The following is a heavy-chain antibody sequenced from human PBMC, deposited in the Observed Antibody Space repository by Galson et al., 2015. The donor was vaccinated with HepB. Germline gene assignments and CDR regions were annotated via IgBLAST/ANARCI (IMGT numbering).Heavy chain of an antibody. J-gene: IGHJ4*02. D-gene: IGHD2-2*01. CDR2: ISYDGSNK. V-gene: IGHV3-30-3*01. CDR3: ARDPGYQPLLYADY. Sequence: SLRLSCAASGFTFSSYAMHWVRQAPGKGLEWVAVISYDGSNKYYADSVKGRFTISRDNSKNTLYLQMNSLRAEDTAVYYCARDPGYQPLLYADYWGQGTLVTVSS. CDR1: GFTFSSYA.